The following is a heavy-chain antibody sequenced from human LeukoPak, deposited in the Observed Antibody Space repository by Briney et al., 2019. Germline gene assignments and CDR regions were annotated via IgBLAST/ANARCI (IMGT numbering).Heavy chain of an antibody. D-gene: IGHD2-15*01. CDR1: GYTFIGYY. CDR3: ARDKWDCSGGSCYSLYYGMDV. Sequence: ASVKVSCKASGYTFIGYYMHWVRQAPGQGLEWMGWINPHSGGTNSEQNFQGRVTMTRDTSISTAYMELSRLRSDDTAVYYCARDKWDCSGGSCYSLYYGMDVWGQGTTVTVSS. J-gene: IGHJ6*02. CDR2: INPHSGGT. V-gene: IGHV1-2*02.